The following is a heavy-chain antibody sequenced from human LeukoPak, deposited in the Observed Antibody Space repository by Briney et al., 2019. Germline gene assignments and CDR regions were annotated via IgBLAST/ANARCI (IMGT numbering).Heavy chain of an antibody. CDR2: ISSSGSAI. Sequence: SWRLSCAGTEFTFSSYGINWVRQDLPKELEWVSKISSSGSAIYYADSVKGRFTISRDNAKSTLYLQMNSLRAEDTAVYYCARGGSLGYWGQGTLVTVST. J-gene: IGHJ4*02. V-gene: IGHV3-48*03. D-gene: IGHD6-19*01. CDR3: ARGGSLGY. CDR1: EFTFSSYG.